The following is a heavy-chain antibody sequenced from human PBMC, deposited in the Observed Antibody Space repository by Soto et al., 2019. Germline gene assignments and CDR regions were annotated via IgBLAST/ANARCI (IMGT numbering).Heavy chain of an antibody. CDR1: GGSISSYY. J-gene: IGHJ4*02. CDR2: IYYSGST. CDR3: AGQTHTVTTSHFDY. Sequence: QVQLQESGPGLVKPSETLSLTCTVSGGSISSYYWSWIRQPPGKGLEWIGYIYYSGSTNYNPSLKRRVTISVDTSNNQFSLKLSSVTAADTAVYYCAGQTHTVTTSHFDYWGQGTLVTVST. D-gene: IGHD4-17*01. V-gene: IGHV4-59*08.